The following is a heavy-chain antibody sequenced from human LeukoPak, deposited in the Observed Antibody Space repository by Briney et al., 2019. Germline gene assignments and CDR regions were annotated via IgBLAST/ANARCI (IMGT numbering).Heavy chain of an antibody. CDR3: ATGTNGPRLNY. Sequence: PSETLSLTCAVNGGSFSAYYWTWIRQSPGKGLEWIGEINPSGSANYHPSLKSRVTTSLDTSNNQFSLRLRSVTAADTALYYCATGTNGPRLNYWGQGTLVTVSS. J-gene: IGHJ4*02. CDR1: GGSFSAYY. D-gene: IGHD5-12*01. CDR2: INPSGSA. V-gene: IGHV4-34*01.